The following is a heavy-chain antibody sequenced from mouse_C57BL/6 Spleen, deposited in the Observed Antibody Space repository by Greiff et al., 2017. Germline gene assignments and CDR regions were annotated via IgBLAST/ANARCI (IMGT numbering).Heavy chain of an antibody. J-gene: IGHJ3*01. CDR3: ATDYGSSYDWFAY. CDR1: GYTFTSYW. D-gene: IGHD1-1*01. V-gene: IGHV1-52*01. Sequence: VQLQQPGAELVRPGSSVKLSCKASGYTFTSYWMHWVKQRPIQGLEWIGNIDPSDSETHYNQKFKDKATLTVDKSSSTAYMQLSSLTSEDSAVYYCATDYGSSYDWFAYWGQGTLVTVSA. CDR2: IDPSDSET.